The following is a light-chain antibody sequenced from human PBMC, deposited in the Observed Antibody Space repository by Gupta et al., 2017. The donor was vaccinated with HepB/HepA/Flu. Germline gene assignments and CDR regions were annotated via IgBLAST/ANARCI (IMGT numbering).Light chain of an antibody. J-gene: IGLJ3*02. CDR2: ENN. CDR3: GTWDSSLSAGV. CDR1: SSNIGNNY. Sequence: QSVLTQPPSVSAAPGQKVTLSCSASSSNIGNNYVSWYQQLPGTAPKLLIYENNKRPSGIPDRFSGSKSGTSATLGITGLQAGDEADYYCGTWDSSLSAGVFGGGTKLTVL. V-gene: IGLV1-51*02.